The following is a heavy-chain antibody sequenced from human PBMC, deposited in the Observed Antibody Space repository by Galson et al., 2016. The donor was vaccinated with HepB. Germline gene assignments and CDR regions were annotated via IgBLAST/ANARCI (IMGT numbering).Heavy chain of an antibody. CDR3: VRVKGYSHGYYVDY. CDR1: GYSISSGYY. D-gene: IGHD5-18*01. Sequence: SETLSLTCGVSGYSISSGYYWGWIRQPPGQGLEWIASIYHSGSTYYNPSLMSRVTISVDTSKNQISLNLTSVTASDTAVYYCVRVKGYSHGYYVDYWGQGTPVTLSS. V-gene: IGHV4-38-2*01. CDR2: IYHSGST. J-gene: IGHJ4*02.